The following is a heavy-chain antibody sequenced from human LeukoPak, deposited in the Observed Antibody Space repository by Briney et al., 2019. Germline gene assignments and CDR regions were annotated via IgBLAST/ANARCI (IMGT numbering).Heavy chain of an antibody. CDR2: LYTNGSA. CDR1: GASISNYY. D-gene: IGHD3-16*02. Sequence: PSETLSLTCGVSGASISNYYWSWIRQPAGKGLEWIGRLYTNGSANFHPSLKSRVTLSADTSANQFSLPLRSVTAADTAVYYCVREAGDIVTVPGVEDYFYYYMDVWGNGTTVTVSS. V-gene: IGHV4-4*07. CDR3: VREAGDIVTVPGVEDYFYYYMDV. J-gene: IGHJ6*03.